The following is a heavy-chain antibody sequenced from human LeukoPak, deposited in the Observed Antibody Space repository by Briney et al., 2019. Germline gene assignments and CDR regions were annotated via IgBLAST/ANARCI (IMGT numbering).Heavy chain of an antibody. CDR2: ISSSGGST. CDR1: GFTFTNYA. CDR3: AKSLAATGIAY. Sequence: GGSLRLSCAASGFTFTNYAMNWVRQTPGKGLEWDSTISSSGGSTLYADSMKGRFTISRDNSKNTLYLQMSSLRADDTAVYYCAKSLAATGIAYWGQGTLVTVSS. J-gene: IGHJ4*02. V-gene: IGHV3-23*01. D-gene: IGHD6-13*01.